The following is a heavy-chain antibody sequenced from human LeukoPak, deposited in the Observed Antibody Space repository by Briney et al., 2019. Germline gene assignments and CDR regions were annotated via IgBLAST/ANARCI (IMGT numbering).Heavy chain of an antibody. CDR2: IYYSGST. V-gene: IGHV4-59*01. Sequence: PSQTLSLTCTVSGGSISSYYWSWIRQPPGKGLEWIGYIYYSGSTNYNPSLKSRVTISVDTSKNQFSLKLSSVTAADTAVYYCARDTTVTMYAFDIWGQGTMVTVSS. J-gene: IGHJ3*02. CDR1: GGSISSYY. D-gene: IGHD4-17*01. CDR3: ARDTTVTMYAFDI.